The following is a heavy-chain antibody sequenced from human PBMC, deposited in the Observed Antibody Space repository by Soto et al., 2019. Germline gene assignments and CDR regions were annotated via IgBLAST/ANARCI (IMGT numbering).Heavy chain of an antibody. V-gene: IGHV3-33*08. Sequence: PGGSLRLSCAASGFTFSSYSMNWVRQAPGKGLEWVALIRSDGSNIQYADSVKGRFTISRDNSRKILYLQMDSLRADDTAVYYCARDGVGATTYFGYLDYWGQGAPVTVSS. J-gene: IGHJ4*02. CDR1: GFTFSSYS. CDR3: ARDGVGATTYFGYLDY. CDR2: IRSDGSNI. D-gene: IGHD1-26*01.